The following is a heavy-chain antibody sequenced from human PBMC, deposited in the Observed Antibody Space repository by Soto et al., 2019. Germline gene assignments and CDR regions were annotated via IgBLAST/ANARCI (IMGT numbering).Heavy chain of an antibody. J-gene: IGHJ3*02. Sequence: EVQLVESGGRLVQPGGSLRLSCEASGFTFSDSAMNWVRQAPGKGLDWLVFITSTSSTILYADSVKGRFTISRDNAKNSLYLQMSSLRDEDTAVYYCARGRDHAFDIWGQGTMVTVSS. CDR2: ITSTSSTI. CDR1: GFTFSDSA. CDR3: ARGRDHAFDI. V-gene: IGHV3-48*02.